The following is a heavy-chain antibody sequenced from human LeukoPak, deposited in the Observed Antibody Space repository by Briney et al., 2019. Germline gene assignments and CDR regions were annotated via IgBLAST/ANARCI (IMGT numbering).Heavy chain of an antibody. Sequence: SETLSLTCTVSGSSISNYYWAWIRQPAGKGLEWIGRIYTSGGTNYNPSLKTRVTMSVDTSKNQVSLKLSSVTAADTAMYYCARAAEYSSGWYLFDYWGQGILVTVSA. CDR2: IYTSGGT. V-gene: IGHV4-4*07. J-gene: IGHJ4*02. CDR3: ARAAEYSSGWYLFDY. CDR1: GSSISNYY. D-gene: IGHD6-19*01.